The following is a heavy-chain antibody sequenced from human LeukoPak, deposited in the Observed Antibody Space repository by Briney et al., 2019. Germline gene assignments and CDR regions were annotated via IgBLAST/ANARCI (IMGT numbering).Heavy chain of an antibody. V-gene: IGHV1-2*02. CDR2: INCNSGGT. J-gene: IGHJ6*03. Sequence: GASVKVSCKASGYTFTGYYIHWVRQAPGQGLEWMGWINCNSGGTNYAQKFQGRVTMTRDTSISTAYMELSRLRSDDTAVYYCARGVGQSLWLSTYYYYYMDVWGKGTTVTVSS. D-gene: IGHD3-10*01. CDR1: GYTFTGYY. CDR3: ARGVGQSLWLSTYYYYYMDV.